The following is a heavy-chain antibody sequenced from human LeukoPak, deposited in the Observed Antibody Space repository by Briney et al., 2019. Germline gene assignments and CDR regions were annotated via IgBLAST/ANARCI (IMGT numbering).Heavy chain of an antibody. CDR3: ALHQSPRDAFDI. D-gene: IGHD2-2*01. V-gene: IGHV4-4*02. CDR1: GGSISTSNW. Sequence: PSGTLSLTCAVSGGSISTSNWWNWVRQPPGMGLEWIGEIYHTGSIHYNASLKSRLTISLDNFNNQFSLKVSSVTAADTAVYYCALHQSPRDAFDIWGQGTMVTVSS. CDR2: IYHTGSI. J-gene: IGHJ3*02.